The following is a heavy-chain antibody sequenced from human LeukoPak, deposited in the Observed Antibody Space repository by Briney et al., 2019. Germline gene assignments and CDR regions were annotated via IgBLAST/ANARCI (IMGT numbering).Heavy chain of an antibody. Sequence: GGSLTPSRAASGFTFSSYAMNWVRQAPGKGLEWVSRIRTDGSGAGYADSVRGRFTISRDNAKNTLYLQMNSLRAEDTAVYYCTRDLVYGSGTSDYWGQGNLVTVSS. V-gene: IGHV3-74*01. CDR2: IRTDGSGA. CDR3: TRDLVYGSGTSDY. D-gene: IGHD3-10*01. CDR1: GFTFSSYA. J-gene: IGHJ4*02.